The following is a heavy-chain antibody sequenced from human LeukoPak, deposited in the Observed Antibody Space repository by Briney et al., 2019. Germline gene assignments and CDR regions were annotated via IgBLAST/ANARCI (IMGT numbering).Heavy chain of an antibody. CDR1: GFTFSSYW. J-gene: IGHJ5*02. Sequence: GGSLRLSCAASGFTFSSYWMSWVRQAPGKGLEWVANIKQDGSEKYYVDSVKGRFTISRDNAKNSLYLQMNSLRAEDTTVYYCARIRYSSSWYPLWWFDPWGQGTLVTVSS. CDR3: ARIRYSSSWYPLWWFDP. V-gene: IGHV3-7*01. CDR2: IKQDGSEK. D-gene: IGHD6-13*01.